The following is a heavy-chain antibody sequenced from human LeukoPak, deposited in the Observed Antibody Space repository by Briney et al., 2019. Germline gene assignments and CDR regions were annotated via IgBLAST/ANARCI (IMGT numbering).Heavy chain of an antibody. Sequence: SETLSLTCTVSGGSISSYYWSWIRQPPGKGLEWIGYIYYSGTTNNNPSLKSRVTISVDTSKNQFSLKLSSVTAAGTAVYYCARSGSYAGFFDYWGQGTLVTVSS. J-gene: IGHJ4*02. D-gene: IGHD1-26*01. CDR3: ARSGSYAGFFDY. CDR1: GGSISSYY. CDR2: IYYSGTT. V-gene: IGHV4-59*01.